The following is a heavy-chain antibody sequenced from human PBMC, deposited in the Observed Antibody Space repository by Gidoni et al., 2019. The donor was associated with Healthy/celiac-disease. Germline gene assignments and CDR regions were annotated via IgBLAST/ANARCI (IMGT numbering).Heavy chain of an antibody. V-gene: IGHV3-23*01. D-gene: IGHD3-22*01. J-gene: IGHJ5*02. CDR1: GFTFRSYA. CDR3: APSSHYYDSSGVPRWFDP. CDR2: ISGSGGST. Sequence: EVQLLESGGGLVQPGGSLRLSCAASGFTFRSYALSWVRQAPGKGLEWVSAISGSGGSTYYADAVKGRLTISRDNSKNTLYLQMNSLRAEDTAVYYCAPSSHYYDSSGVPRWFDPWGQGTLVTVSS.